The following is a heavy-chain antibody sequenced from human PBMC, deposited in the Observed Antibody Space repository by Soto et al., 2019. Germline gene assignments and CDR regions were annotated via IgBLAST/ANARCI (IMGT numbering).Heavy chain of an antibody. J-gene: IGHJ4*02. V-gene: IGHV5-51*03. CDR3: ARPKTGYYTPFYY. CDR1: GYSFANYW. CDR2: IYPGDSDT. D-gene: IGHD3-9*01. Sequence: EVQLVQSGAEVKKPGESLKISCKASGYSFANYWIGWVRQMPGKGLEWMGIIYPGDSDTRYSPSFQVQVTISADKSISTAYLQWSSLQASDTAMYYCARPKTGYYTPFYYWGQGTLVTVAS.